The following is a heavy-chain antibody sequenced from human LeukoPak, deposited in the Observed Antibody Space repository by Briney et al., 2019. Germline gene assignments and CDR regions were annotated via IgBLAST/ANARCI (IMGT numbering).Heavy chain of an antibody. V-gene: IGHV3-11*04. D-gene: IGHD3-22*01. J-gene: IGHJ4*02. CDR1: RFTFSDYY. CDR3: ARGRSGYYPYYFDY. Sequence: PGGSLRLSCAASRFTFSDYYMSWIRQAPGKGLEWVSNIRSDSPTIYYADSVKGRFTISRDNAKNSLYLQMNSLRAEDTAVYYCARGRSGYYPYYFDYWGQGTLVTVSS. CDR2: IRSDSPTI.